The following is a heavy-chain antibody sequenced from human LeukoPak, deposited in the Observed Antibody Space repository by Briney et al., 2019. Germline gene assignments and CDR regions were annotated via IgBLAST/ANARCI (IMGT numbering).Heavy chain of an antibody. D-gene: IGHD4-23*01. V-gene: IGHV4-61*02. CDR1: GGSVSSSSYY. CDR3: ARDPNSAL. J-gene: IGHJ4*02. Sequence: SETLSLTCTVSGGSVSSSSYYWGWIRQPAGKGLEWIGRLSPSGTTSYNPSLKGRVTMSVDTSKNQFSLDLRSVTAADTAVYYCARDPNSALWGQGTLVTVSS. CDR2: LSPSGTT.